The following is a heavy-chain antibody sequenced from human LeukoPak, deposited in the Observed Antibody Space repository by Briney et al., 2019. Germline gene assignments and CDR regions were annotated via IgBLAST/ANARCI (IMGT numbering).Heavy chain of an antibody. J-gene: IGHJ6*03. D-gene: IGHD3-10*01. Sequence: GSLRLSCAASGFTFSSHWMHWVRQAPGKGLVWVSRINSDGSSTSYADSVKGRFTISRDNAKNTLYLQMNSLRAEDTAVYYCARDHGGPYYYYYMDVWGKGTTVTISS. V-gene: IGHV3-74*01. CDR3: ARDHGGPYYYYYMDV. CDR1: GFTFSSHW. CDR2: INSDGSST.